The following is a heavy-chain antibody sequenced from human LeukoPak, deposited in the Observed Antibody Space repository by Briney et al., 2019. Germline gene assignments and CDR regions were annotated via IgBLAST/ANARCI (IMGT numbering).Heavy chain of an antibody. Sequence: SETLSLTCAVYGGSFSGYYWSWIRQPPGKGLEWIGEINHSGSTNYNPSLKSRVTISVDTSKNQFSLKLSPVTAADTAAYYCARDILSGSSSGGMDVWGQGTTVTVSS. CDR1: GGSFSGYY. V-gene: IGHV4-34*01. CDR3: ARDILSGSSSGGMDV. CDR2: INHSGST. J-gene: IGHJ6*02. D-gene: IGHD5-12*01.